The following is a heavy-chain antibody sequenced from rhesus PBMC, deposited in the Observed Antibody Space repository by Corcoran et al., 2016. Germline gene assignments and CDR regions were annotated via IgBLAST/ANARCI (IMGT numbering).Heavy chain of an antibody. CDR3: ATRGGWTYLDY. D-gene: IGHD6-37*01. J-gene: IGHJ4*01. V-gene: IGHV1-111*02. Sequence: EVQLVQSGAEMKKPGASVKISCKASGYTFTDYYLHWVRQAPEKGLDWMGRIDPEDGETIHAQKFQYRVNSTADTSTDTAYMELSSLRSEDTAVYYCATRGGWTYLDYWGQGVLVTVSS. CDR2: IDPEDGET. CDR1: GYTFTDYY.